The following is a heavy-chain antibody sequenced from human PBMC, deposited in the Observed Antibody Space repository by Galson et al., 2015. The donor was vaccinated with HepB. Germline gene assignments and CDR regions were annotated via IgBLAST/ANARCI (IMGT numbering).Heavy chain of an antibody. CDR2: INTNTGNP. D-gene: IGHD3-3*01. J-gene: IGHJ6*02. V-gene: IGHV7-4-1*02. CDR1: GDTFIRHA. Sequence: TVKVSCKASGDTFIRHAINWVRQAPGQGLEWMGWINTNTGNPTYAQGFTGRFVFSLDTSVATAYLQINSLKAEDTAVYYCARDGGSGRFLDVWGQGTTVTVSS. CDR3: ARDGGSGRFLDV.